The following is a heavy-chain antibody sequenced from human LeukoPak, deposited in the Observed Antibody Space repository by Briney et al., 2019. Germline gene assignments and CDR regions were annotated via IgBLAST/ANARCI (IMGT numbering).Heavy chain of an antibody. V-gene: IGHV3-23*01. CDR2: ISGSGGRT. Sequence: QPGGSLRLSCAASGFTFSSYAMSWVSQAPGKGLEWVSAISGSGGRTYSADSVKGRFTISRDNSKNTLYLQMNSLRAEDTAVYYCAKDYSGSYWWGQGTLVTVSS. CDR3: AKDYSGSYW. D-gene: IGHD1-26*01. CDR1: GFTFSSYA. J-gene: IGHJ4*02.